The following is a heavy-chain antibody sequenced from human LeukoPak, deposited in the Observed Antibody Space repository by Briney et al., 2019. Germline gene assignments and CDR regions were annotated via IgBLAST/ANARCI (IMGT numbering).Heavy chain of an antibody. CDR3: AKDPYSSSWYRGDY. V-gene: IGHV3-23*01. J-gene: IGHJ4*02. Sequence: PGGSLRLSCAASGFTFSNSAMSWVRQAPWKGLEWISAISGSGGTTDYADSVKGRFTISRDNSKNTLYLQMNSLRAKDTAVYYCAKDPYSSSWYRGDYWGQGTLVTVSS. D-gene: IGHD6-13*01. CDR2: ISGSGGTT. CDR1: GFTFSNSA.